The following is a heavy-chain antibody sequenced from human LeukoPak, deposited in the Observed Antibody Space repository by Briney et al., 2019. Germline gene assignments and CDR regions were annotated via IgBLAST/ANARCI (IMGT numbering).Heavy chain of an antibody. J-gene: IGHJ5*02. CDR2: IYSSGTT. D-gene: IGHD3-10*01. CDR1: GGSISSYY. CDR3: ARGGYYGSGNDFRFDP. V-gene: IGHV4-59*01. Sequence: SETLSLTCTVSGGSISSYYWNWIRQPPGKGLEWIGYIYSSGTTNYNPSLKSRVTISVETSKNQFSLKLKSVTAADTAVYYCARGGYYGSGNDFRFDPWGQGTLVTVSS.